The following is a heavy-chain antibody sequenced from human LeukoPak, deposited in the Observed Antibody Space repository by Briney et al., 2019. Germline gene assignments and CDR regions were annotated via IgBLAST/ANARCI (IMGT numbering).Heavy chain of an antibody. Sequence: ASVKVSCKASGYTFTSYGISWVRQAPGQGLEWMGWISAYNGNTNYAQKLPGRVTMTTDTSTSTAYMELKSLRSDDTAASYCAIVENPDVGVVTAFDYWGQGTLVTVSS. CDR3: AIVENPDVGVVTAFDY. J-gene: IGHJ4*02. CDR1: GYTFTSYG. D-gene: IGHD2-15*01. CDR2: ISAYNGNT. V-gene: IGHV1-18*01.